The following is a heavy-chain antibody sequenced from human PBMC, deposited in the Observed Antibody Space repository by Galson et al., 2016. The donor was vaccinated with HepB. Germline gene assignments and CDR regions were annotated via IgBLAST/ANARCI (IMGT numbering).Heavy chain of an antibody. Sequence: SVKVSCKASGGTFSNYAISWVRQAPGQGLEWMGGIIPIFGTANYAQKFQGRVTITADESTSTAYVELSSLRSEDTAGDYRASTAYYYEYYYFYYYIGVWGKGTTVTVSS. V-gene: IGHV1-69*13. CDR2: IIPIFGTA. CDR3: ASTAYYYEYYYFYYYIGV. D-gene: IGHD3-22*01. J-gene: IGHJ6*03. CDR1: GGTFSNYA.